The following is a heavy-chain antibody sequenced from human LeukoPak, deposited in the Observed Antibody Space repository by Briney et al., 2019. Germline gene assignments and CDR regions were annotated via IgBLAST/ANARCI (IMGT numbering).Heavy chain of an antibody. Sequence: GGSLRLSCAASVFTFSSYDMYWVPQAPGKGVVGVAVGWVGGPIKNYRDSRNGRFTICRDDSTDTVFMQMKSLRAEYTAVYFSGLLLPPIVTAGKVYWGEGALVTVSS. CDR3: GLLLPPIVTAGKVY. J-gene: IGHJ4*02. CDR1: VFTFSSYD. CDR2: GWVGGPIK. D-gene: IGHD2/OR15-2a*01. V-gene: IGHV3-33*02.